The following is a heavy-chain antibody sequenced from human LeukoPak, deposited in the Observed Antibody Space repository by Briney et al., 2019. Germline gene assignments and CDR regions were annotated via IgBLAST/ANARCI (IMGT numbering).Heavy chain of an antibody. V-gene: IGHV1-46*01. CDR3: ARGVVPAAIWFDP. D-gene: IGHD2-2*02. Sequence: ASVKVSCKASGYTFTSYYMHWVRQAPGQGLEWMGIINPSGGSTSYAQKFQGRVTMTRDTSTSTAYMELRSLRSDDTAVYYCARGVVPAAIWFDPWGQGTLVTVSS. CDR2: INPSGGST. J-gene: IGHJ5*02. CDR1: GYTFTSYY.